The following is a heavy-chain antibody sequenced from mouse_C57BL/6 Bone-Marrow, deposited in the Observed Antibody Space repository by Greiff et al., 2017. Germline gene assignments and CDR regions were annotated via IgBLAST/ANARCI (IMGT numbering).Heavy chain of an antibody. CDR3: ARDYGSSWD. CDR2: INPYNGGT. Sequence: VQLQQSGPVLVKPGASVKMSCKASGYTFTDYYMNWVKQSHGKSLEWIGVINPYNGGTSYNQKFKGKATLTVDKSSSTAYMELNSLTSEDSAVYYCARDYGSSWDWGQGTSVTVSS. D-gene: IGHD1-1*01. CDR1: GYTFTDYY. J-gene: IGHJ4*01. V-gene: IGHV1-19*01.